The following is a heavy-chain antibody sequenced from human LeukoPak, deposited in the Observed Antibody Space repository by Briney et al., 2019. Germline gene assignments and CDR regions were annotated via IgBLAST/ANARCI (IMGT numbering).Heavy chain of an antibody. CDR3: ARDRGYYGSGNWP. V-gene: IGHV3-9*01. CDR1: GFTFSSYG. J-gene: IGHJ5*02. D-gene: IGHD3-10*01. CDR2: VSWNSANI. Sequence: PGGSLRLSCAASGFTFSSYGMHWVRQAPGKGLEWVSGVSWNSANIAYADSVKGRFTISRDNAKNSLYLQMSSLRAEDTAVYYCARDRGYYGSGNWPWGQGTLVTVSS.